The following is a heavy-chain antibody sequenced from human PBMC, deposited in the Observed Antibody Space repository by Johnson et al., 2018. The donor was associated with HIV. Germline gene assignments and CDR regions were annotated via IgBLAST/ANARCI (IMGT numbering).Heavy chain of an antibody. CDR1: GFTFSRFG. Sequence: QVQLVESGGGVVQPGGSLRLSCVASGFTFSRFGMHWVRQAPGKGLEWVAFIRYDGSDKYYADSVKGRFTISRDNSKNTLYLQMNSLRVEDTALYYCARATYYYDPSGYLTRPRAFDVWGQGTMVTVSS. D-gene: IGHD3-22*01. CDR3: ARATYYYDPSGYLTRPRAFDV. J-gene: IGHJ3*01. CDR2: IRYDGSDK. V-gene: IGHV3-30*02.